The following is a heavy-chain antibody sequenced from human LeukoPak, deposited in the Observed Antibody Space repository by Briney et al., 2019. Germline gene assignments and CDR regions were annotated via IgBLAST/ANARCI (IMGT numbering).Heavy chain of an antibody. CDR2: IYSGGST. CDR3: ARAAKQYSSSSMWDY. CDR1: GFTVSSNY. Sequence: GGSLRLSCAASGFTVSSNYMSWVRQAPGKGLEWVSVIYSGGSTYYADSVKGRFTISRDNSKNTLYLQMNSLRAEDTAVYYCARAAKQYSSSSMWDYWGQGTLVTVSS. J-gene: IGHJ4*02. D-gene: IGHD6-6*01. V-gene: IGHV3-53*01.